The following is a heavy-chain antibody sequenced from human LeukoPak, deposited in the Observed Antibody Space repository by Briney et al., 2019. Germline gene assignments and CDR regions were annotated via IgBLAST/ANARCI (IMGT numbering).Heavy chain of an antibody. D-gene: IGHD2-2*01. V-gene: IGHV3-74*01. CDR1: GFTFSNYW. J-gene: IGHJ4*02. CDR2: INTDGGST. CDR3: ARGYCTSTSCHAPGY. Sequence: PGGSLRLSCAASGFTFSNYWMHWVRQAPGKGLVWVSRINTDGGSTSYTDSVKGRFTISRDNAKNTLYLQMNSLRVEDTAVYYCARGYCTSTSCHAPGYWGQGTLVTVSS.